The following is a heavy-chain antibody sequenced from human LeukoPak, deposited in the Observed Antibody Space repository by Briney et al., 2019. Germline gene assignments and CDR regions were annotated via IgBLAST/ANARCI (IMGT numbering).Heavy chain of an antibody. D-gene: IGHD7-27*01. CDR3: ARRGNWANYHHYYYMDV. Sequence: SETLSLTCTVSGGSISSSTFYWGWIRQPPGKGLEWIGNIYYSGSTYYNPSLKSRVTISVDTSKNQFSLKLTSVSAADTAVYYCARRGNWANYHHYYYMDVWGKGTTVTISS. CDR2: IYYSGST. CDR1: GGSISSSTFY. J-gene: IGHJ6*03. V-gene: IGHV4-39*07.